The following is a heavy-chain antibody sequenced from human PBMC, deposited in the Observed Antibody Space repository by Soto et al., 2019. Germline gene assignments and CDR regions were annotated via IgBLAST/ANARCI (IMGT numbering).Heavy chain of an antibody. V-gene: IGHV3-23*01. CDR3: ANGFGFGELFQTSYYYYGMDV. D-gene: IGHD3-10*01. Sequence: ESGGGLVQPGGSLRLSCAASGFTFSSYAMSWVRQAPGKGLEWVPAISGSGGSTYYADSVKGRFTIPRDNSKNTPYLQMNSLRAEDTAVYYCANGFGFGELFQTSYYYYGMDVWGQGTTVTVSS. CDR2: ISGSGGST. J-gene: IGHJ6*02. CDR1: GFTFSSYA.